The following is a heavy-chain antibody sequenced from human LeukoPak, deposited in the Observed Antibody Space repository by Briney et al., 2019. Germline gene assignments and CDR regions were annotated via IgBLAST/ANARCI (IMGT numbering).Heavy chain of an antibody. Sequence: PSETLSLTCTVSGGSISSSSYYWGWIRQPPGKGLEWIGSIYYSGSTYYNPSLKSRVTISVDTSKNQFSLKLSSVTAADTAVYYCARGGTGYSDYWGQGTLVTVSS. J-gene: IGHJ4*02. V-gene: IGHV4-39*01. CDR3: ARGGTGYSDY. D-gene: IGHD3/OR15-3a*01. CDR2: IYYSGST. CDR1: GGSISSSSYY.